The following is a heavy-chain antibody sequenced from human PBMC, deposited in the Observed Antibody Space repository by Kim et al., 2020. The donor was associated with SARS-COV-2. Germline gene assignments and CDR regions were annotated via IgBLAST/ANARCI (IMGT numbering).Heavy chain of an antibody. Sequence: ADSVKGRFTSSRDNSKTTLYLQMNSLRAEDTAVYYCAKDRPSSSWTLFDYWGQGTLVTVSS. CDR3: AKDRPSSSWTLFDY. J-gene: IGHJ4*02. D-gene: IGHD6-13*01. V-gene: IGHV3-23*01.